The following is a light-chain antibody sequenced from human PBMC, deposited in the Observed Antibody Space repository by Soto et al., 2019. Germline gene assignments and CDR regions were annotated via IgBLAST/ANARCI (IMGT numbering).Light chain of an antibody. Sequence: EIMMTQSPATLSVSPGDRATLSCRASQSVSSNLAWYQQKPGQAPRLLIYGASTRATGVPARFSGSGSGTEFTRPISSLQSEDFAAYYWQHYNTGPAFGQPTKVEI. V-gene: IGKV3-15*01. CDR1: QSVSSN. J-gene: IGKJ1*01. CDR3: QHYNTGPA. CDR2: GAS.